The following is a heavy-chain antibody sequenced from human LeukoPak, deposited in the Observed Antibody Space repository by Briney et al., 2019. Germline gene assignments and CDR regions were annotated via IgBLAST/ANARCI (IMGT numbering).Heavy chain of an antibody. CDR2: IKQDGSEK. Sequence: PGGSLRFSCAVSGFSVSGYWTTWVRQAPGKGLEWVANIKQDGSEKNYVDSVKGRFTISRDNAENSLFLQMNSLRVEDTAVYYCAREWQGGIAAAGTRIEGDYWGQGTLVAVSS. CDR3: AREWQGGIAAAGTRIEGDY. V-gene: IGHV3-7*01. CDR1: GFSVSGYW. D-gene: IGHD6-13*01. J-gene: IGHJ4*02.